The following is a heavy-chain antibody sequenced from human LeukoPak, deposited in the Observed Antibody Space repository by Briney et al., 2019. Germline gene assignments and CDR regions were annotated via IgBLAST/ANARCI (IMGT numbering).Heavy chain of an antibody. D-gene: IGHD4-17*01. CDR3: ARGGMNAVTTAVDY. V-gene: IGHV3-11*05. Sequence: PGGSLRLSCAASGFTFSDYYMSWIRQAPGKGLEWVSYISGSGNYTYSADSVKGRFTISRDNGRNSVILQMNSLRAEDTAVYYCARGGMNAVTTAVDYWGQGIQVIVSS. CDR1: GFTFSDYY. J-gene: IGHJ4*02. CDR2: ISGSGNYT.